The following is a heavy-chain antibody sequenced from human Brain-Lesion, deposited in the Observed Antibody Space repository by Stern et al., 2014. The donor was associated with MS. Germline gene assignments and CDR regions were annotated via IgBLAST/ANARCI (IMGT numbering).Heavy chain of an antibody. CDR2: IYYSGNT. D-gene: IGHD2-15*01. CDR3: AGEEDIRYCSGGSCTGNWFDP. J-gene: IGHJ5*02. V-gene: IGHV4-39*02. Sequence: QVQLQESGPGLVKPSETLSLTCTVAGGSVSSTSYAWAWIRQPPGKGLEGIGTIYYSGNTYYRPSLKSRLTISLDTSKNHFSLQLRSVTAADTAVYYCAGEEDIRYCSGGSCTGNWFDPWGQGTLVTVSS. CDR1: GGSVSSTSYA.